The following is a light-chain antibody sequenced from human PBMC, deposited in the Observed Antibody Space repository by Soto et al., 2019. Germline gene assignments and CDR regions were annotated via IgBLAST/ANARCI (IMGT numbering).Light chain of an antibody. CDR2: GAS. V-gene: IGKV3-20*01. Sequence: VLTQPPATVSVSPGEGATLSCRASQKIGSNLAWYQQKSGQAPRLLIYGASNRATGIPDRFSGSGSGTDFTLTISRLEPEDFAVYYCQQYGSSGTFGQGTKVDIK. CDR3: QQYGSSGT. J-gene: IGKJ1*01. CDR1: QKIGSN.